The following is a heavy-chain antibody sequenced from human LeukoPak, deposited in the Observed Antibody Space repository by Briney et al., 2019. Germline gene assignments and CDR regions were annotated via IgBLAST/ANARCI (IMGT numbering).Heavy chain of an antibody. Sequence: PGGSLRLSCAASGFTFSSYAMSWVRQAPGKGLEWVSAIGRAGDTYYADSVKGRFTISRDNSKNTLYLQMNSLRAEDTAVYYCAKDPHEQLVDYWGQGTLVTVSS. V-gene: IGHV3-23*01. J-gene: IGHJ4*02. D-gene: IGHD6-6*01. CDR1: GFTFSSYA. CDR3: AKDPHEQLVDY. CDR2: IGRAGDT.